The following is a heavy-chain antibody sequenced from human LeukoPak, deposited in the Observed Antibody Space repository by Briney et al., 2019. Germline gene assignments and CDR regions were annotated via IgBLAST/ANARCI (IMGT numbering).Heavy chain of an antibody. CDR2: INPSGGGT. D-gene: IGHD2-21*02. CDR3: ARAAAYCGGDCYSFDY. Sequence: ASVKVSCKASGYTFTSYYMHWVRQAPGQGLEWMGIINPSGGGTSYAQKFQGRVTMTRDMSTSTVYMELSSLRSEDTAVYYCARAAAYCGGDCYSFDYWGQGTLVTVSS. J-gene: IGHJ4*02. V-gene: IGHV1-46*01. CDR1: GYTFTSYY.